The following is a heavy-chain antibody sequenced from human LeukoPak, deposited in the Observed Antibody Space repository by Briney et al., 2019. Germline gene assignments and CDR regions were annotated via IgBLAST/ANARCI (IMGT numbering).Heavy chain of an antibody. V-gene: IGHV3-21*04. CDR1: GFTFSSYS. J-gene: IGHJ6*02. CDR3: AKQVGATSFSYYYYGMDV. D-gene: IGHD1-26*01. CDR2: ISSSSSYI. Sequence: GGSLRLSCAASGFTFSSYSMNWVRQAPGKGLEWVSSISSSSSYIYYADSVKGRFTISRDNSKNTLYLQMNSLRAEDTAIYYCAKQVGATSFSYYYYGMDVWGHGTTVTVSS.